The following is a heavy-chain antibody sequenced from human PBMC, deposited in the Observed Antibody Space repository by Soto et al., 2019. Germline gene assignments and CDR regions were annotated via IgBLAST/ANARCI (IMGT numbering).Heavy chain of an antibody. CDR2: ISRGGDT. CDR1: GGSLSGYF. Sequence: QVQLQQWGAGLLKPSETLSLTCAVYGGSLSGYFWSWIRQPPGRGLEWIGEISRGGDTNYNSSLRSRLSKSVDTSKYQFSLNLKSVTAADTAVYFCARENLTDDYEGFIVFWGQGTLVTVSS. D-gene: IGHD3-9*01. J-gene: IGHJ4*02. CDR3: ARENLTDDYEGFIVF. V-gene: IGHV4-34*02.